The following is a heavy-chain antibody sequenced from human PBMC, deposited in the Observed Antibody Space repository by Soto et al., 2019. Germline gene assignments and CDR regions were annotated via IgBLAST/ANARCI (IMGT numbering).Heavy chain of an antibody. CDR2: ISGSGNRT. V-gene: IGHV3-23*01. CDR3: AKEVTSGSYSHYYYGLDV. D-gene: IGHD1-26*01. CDR1: GFTLSSYA. J-gene: IGHJ6*01. Sequence: EVHLLESGGGLVQPGGSLRLSCAASGFTLSSYAMSWVRQAPGKGLEWVSAISGSGNRTFHADSVKGRFTISRDNAKNALYLQMNSLRVEDTAVYYCAKEVTSGSYSHYYYGLDVW.